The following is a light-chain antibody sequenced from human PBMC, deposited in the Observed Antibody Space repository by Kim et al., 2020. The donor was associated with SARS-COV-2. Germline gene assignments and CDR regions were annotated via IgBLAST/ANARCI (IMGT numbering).Light chain of an antibody. CDR1: SSDIGKNY. V-gene: IGLV1-51*01. Sequence: GRGVTISCSGGSSDIGKNYVSWYQQVPGSAPRVLIYDNKKRPSGIPDRFSGSKSGTTATLAITGLQTGDEADYYCATWHTSLSTGVFGGGTQLTVL. CDR2: DNK. J-gene: IGLJ2*01. CDR3: ATWHTSLSTGV.